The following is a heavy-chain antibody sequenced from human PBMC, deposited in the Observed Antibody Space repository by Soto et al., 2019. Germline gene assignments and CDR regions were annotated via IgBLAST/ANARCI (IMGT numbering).Heavy chain of an antibody. Sequence: QVQLVASGGGVVQPGRSLRLSCAASGFTFSSYAMHWVRQAPGKGLERVAVISYDGSNKYYADSVQGRLTISRDKSKNTLYLQMNSLRAEATAVSYCARGRGGSGWYEGLAYWGQGTLVTVSS. CDR1: GFTFSSYA. D-gene: IGHD6-13*01. J-gene: IGHJ4*02. CDR3: ARGRGGSGWYEGLAY. V-gene: IGHV3-30-3*01. CDR2: ISYDGSNK.